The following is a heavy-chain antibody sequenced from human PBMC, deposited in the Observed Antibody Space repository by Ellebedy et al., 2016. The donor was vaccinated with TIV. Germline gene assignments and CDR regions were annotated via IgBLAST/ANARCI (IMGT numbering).Heavy chain of an antibody. CDR3: ARLDYYGSGREVDP. CDR1: GYTFTGYY. V-gene: IGHV1-2*02. Sequence: AASVKVSCKASGYTFTGYYMHWARQAPGQGLEWMGWINPNSGGTNYAQKFQGRVTMTRDTSISTAYMELSRLRSDDTAVYYCARLDYYGSGREVDPWGQGTLVTVSS. D-gene: IGHD3-10*01. CDR2: INPNSGGT. J-gene: IGHJ5*02.